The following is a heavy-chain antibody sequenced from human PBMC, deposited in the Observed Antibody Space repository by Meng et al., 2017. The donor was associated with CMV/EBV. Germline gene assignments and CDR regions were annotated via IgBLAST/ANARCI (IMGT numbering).Heavy chain of an antibody. D-gene: IGHD3-3*01. CDR3: ARDTILEWLLSGNYYYGMDV. V-gene: IGHV3-30*04. Sequence: GGSLRLSCAASGFTFSSYAMHWVRRAPGKGLEWVAVISYDGSNKYYADSVKGRFTISRDNSKNTLYLQMNSLRAEDTAVYYCARDTILEWLLSGNYYYGMDVWGQGTTVTVSS. J-gene: IGHJ6*02. CDR1: GFTFSSYA. CDR2: ISYDGSNK.